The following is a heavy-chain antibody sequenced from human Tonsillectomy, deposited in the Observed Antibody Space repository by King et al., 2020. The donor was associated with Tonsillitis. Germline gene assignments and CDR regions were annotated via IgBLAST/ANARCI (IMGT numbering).Heavy chain of an antibody. CDR1: GFPFSIYG. CDR3: ASYLQTVTSWDY. Sequence: VQLVESGGGLIQPGGPLRLPCAASGFPFSIYGMNWVRQAPGKGLEWVSYIRSSSSTTYYADSVKGRYTISRDNAKNSLYLQMNSLRAEDTGVYYCASYLQTVTSWDYWGPGTLVTVSS. D-gene: IGHD4-17*01. J-gene: IGHJ4*02. V-gene: IGHV3-48*04. CDR2: IRSSSSTT.